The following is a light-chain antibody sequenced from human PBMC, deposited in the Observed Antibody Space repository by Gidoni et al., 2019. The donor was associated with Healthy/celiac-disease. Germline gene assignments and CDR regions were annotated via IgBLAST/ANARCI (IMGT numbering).Light chain of an antibody. J-gene: IGKJ1*01. CDR3: QQYGSSPWT. CDR2: GAS. CDR1: QSASSSY. Sequence: IVLTQSPGSLSLSPGERATLSCRASQSASSSYLAWYQRKPGQAPRLLIYGASSRATGIPDRFSGSGSGTDFTLTISRLGPEDFAVYYCQQYGSSPWTFGQGTKVEIK. V-gene: IGKV3-20*01.